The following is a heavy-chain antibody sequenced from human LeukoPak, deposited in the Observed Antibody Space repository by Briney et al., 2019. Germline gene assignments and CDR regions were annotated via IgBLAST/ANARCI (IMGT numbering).Heavy chain of an antibody. CDR1: GGSISSSSYY. V-gene: IGHV4-39*01. CDR3: ARSAYYYDSSGHWYFDL. J-gene: IGHJ2*01. CDR2: IYYSGST. Sequence: PSETLSLTCTVSGGSISSSSYYWGWIRQPPGKGLEWIGSIYYSGSTYYNPSLKSRVTISVDTSKHLFSLKLSSVTAAETAVYYCARSAYYYDSSGHWYFDLWGRGTLVTVSS. D-gene: IGHD3-22*01.